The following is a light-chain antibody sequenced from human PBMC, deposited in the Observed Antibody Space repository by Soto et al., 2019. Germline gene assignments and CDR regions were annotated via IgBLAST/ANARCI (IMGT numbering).Light chain of an antibody. J-gene: IGKJ2*01. CDR2: GAS. CDR3: RQYGSSPSYT. V-gene: IGKV3-20*01. Sequence: EIVLTQSPGTLSLSPGERATLSCRASQSVSSSSYLAWYQQKPGQAPRLLIYGASSRATGIPDSFSGSGSATGFTLTISRLEPEDFAVYYCRQYGSSPSYTCGQGTKLEIK. CDR1: QSVSSSSY.